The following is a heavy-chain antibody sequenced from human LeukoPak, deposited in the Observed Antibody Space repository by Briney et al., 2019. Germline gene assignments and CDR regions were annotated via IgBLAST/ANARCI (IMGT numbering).Heavy chain of an antibody. D-gene: IGHD5-12*01. CDR3: VRDGGVSGYDLLDY. CDR1: GFTFSQYW. CDR2: INQDGSEE. Sequence: GGSLRLSCAASGFTFSQYWMTWVRQAPGKGLEWVAQINQDGSEEYYMDSVKARFTISRDNAKNSVFLQMNSLRAEDTAVYYCVRDGGVSGYDLLDYWGQGTLVTVSS. J-gene: IGHJ4*02. V-gene: IGHV3-7*01.